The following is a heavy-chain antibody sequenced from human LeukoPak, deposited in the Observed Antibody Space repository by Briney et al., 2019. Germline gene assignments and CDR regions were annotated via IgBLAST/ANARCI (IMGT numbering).Heavy chain of an antibody. CDR1: GGTFSSYA. V-gene: IGHV1-69*13. CDR2: IIPIFGTA. Sequence: ASVKVSCKASGGTFSSYAISWVRQAPGQGLEWMGGIIPIFGTANYAQKFQGRVPLTGDESMSTAYMELSSLRSEDTAVYYCARDTGIAARKYYYYGMDVWGQGTTVTVSS. D-gene: IGHD6-6*01. J-gene: IGHJ6*02. CDR3: ARDTGIAARKYYYYGMDV.